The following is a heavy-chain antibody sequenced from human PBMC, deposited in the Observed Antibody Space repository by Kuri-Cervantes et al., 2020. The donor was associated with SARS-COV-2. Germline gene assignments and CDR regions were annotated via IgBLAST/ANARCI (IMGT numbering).Heavy chain of an antibody. CDR2: ISYDGSNK. V-gene: IGHV3-30*03. Sequence: GESLKISCAASGFTFSSYGMHWVRQAPGKGLEWVAVISYDGSNKYYADSVKGRFTISRDNSQKTLFLQLNSLRAEDTAVYYCARDPDYWGQGTLVTVSS. CDR3: ARDPDY. CDR1: GFTFSSYG. J-gene: IGHJ4*02.